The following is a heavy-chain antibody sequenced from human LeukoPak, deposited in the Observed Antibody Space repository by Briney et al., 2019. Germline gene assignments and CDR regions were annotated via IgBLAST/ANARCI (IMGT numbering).Heavy chain of an antibody. Sequence: GGSLRLSCAASGFTFSSYDMNWVRQAPGKGLEWVSYISSSGSTIYYADSVKGRFTISRDNAKNSLYLQMNSLRAEDTAVYYCARKLRFSDRLPNPSENFDYWGKGTLLTVSS. CDR2: ISSSGSTI. J-gene: IGHJ4*02. D-gene: IGHD3-9*01. CDR3: ARKLRFSDRLPNPSENFDY. CDR1: GFTFSSYD. V-gene: IGHV3-48*03.